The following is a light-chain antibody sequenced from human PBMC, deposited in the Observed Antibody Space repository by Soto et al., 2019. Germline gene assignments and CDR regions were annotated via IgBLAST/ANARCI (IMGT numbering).Light chain of an antibody. Sequence: PGPVSRSPGHCIPISCSGIRPDVGSYNLVSWYQQHPGKAPKLMIYEGSKRPSGVSNRFSGSKSGNTASLTISGLQAEDEADYYCCSYAGSSTGVFGTGTKVTVL. V-gene: IGLV2-23*01. CDR1: RPDVGSYNL. CDR2: EGS. J-gene: IGLJ1*01. CDR3: CSYAGSSTGV.